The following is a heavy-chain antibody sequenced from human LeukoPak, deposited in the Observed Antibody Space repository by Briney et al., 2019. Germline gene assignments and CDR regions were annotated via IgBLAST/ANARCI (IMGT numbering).Heavy chain of an antibody. V-gene: IGHV4-30-2*01. CDR3: ARATLATVTHIDY. CDR1: GGSISSGGYY. Sequence: SQTLSLTCTVSGGSISSGGYYWSWIRQPPGKGLEWIGYIYHSGNTYYNPSLKSRVTISVDRSKNQFSLKLSSVTAADTAVYYCARATLATVTHIDYWGQGTLVTVSS. CDR2: IYHSGNT. J-gene: IGHJ4*02. D-gene: IGHD1-1*01.